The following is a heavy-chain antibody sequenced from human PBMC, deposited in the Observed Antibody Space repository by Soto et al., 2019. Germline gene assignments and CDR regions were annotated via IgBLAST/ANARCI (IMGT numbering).Heavy chain of an antibody. D-gene: IGHD1-1*01. Sequence: GGSLRLSCAASGFTFSDYPMSWVRQAPGQGLKLVSGISASGATTFYSDSVKGRFTISRDNSKKTLYLQMNSLKTEDTAVYYCTTDPGTTWVAYWGQGTLVTVSS. J-gene: IGHJ4*02. V-gene: IGHV3-23*01. CDR2: ISASGATT. CDR3: TTDPGTTWVAY. CDR1: GFTFSDYP.